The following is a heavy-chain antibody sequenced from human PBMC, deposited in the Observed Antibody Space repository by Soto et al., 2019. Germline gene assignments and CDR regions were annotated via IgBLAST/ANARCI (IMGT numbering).Heavy chain of an antibody. Sequence: SETLSLTCAVYGGSFSGYYWSWIRQPPGKGLEWIGEINHSGSTNYNPSLKSRVTISVDTSKNQFSLKLSSVTAADTAVYYCARGRYYDYVWGSYRYGSYYFDYWGQGTLVTVSS. CDR1: GGSFSGYY. V-gene: IGHV4-34*01. CDR3: ARGRYYDYVWGSYRYGSYYFDY. D-gene: IGHD3-16*02. J-gene: IGHJ4*02. CDR2: INHSGST.